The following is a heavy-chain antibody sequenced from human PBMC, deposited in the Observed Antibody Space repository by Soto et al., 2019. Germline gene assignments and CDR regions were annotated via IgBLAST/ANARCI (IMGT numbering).Heavy chain of an antibody. CDR3: ARIAATGRGWDV. D-gene: IGHD6-13*01. V-gene: IGHV3-7*01. CDR2: IKQDGSEE. Sequence: EVQLVESGGGLVQPGGSLRLSCVDSGFTFSSYWMSWVRQAPVKGLEWVGNIKQDGSEENYVDSLKGRFTISRDNAKNAMYLHMNSLRAEDTAVYYCARIAATGRGWDVWGQGTTVGVSS. J-gene: IGHJ6*02. CDR1: GFTFSSYW.